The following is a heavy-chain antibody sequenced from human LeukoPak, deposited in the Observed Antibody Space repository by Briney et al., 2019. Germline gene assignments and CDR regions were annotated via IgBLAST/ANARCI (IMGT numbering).Heavy chain of an antibody. CDR3: ATYYDSRGYFH. V-gene: IGHV3-7*02. CDR2: IKQDGSEK. J-gene: IGHJ4*02. Sequence: GGSLRLSCAASGFTFSTYWMSWVRQAPGKGLEWVANIKQDGSEKNYVDSVKGRFTISRDNAKNSLYLQMNSLRAEDTAVYYCATYYDSRGYFHWGQGTLVTASS. D-gene: IGHD3-22*01. CDR1: GFTFSTYW.